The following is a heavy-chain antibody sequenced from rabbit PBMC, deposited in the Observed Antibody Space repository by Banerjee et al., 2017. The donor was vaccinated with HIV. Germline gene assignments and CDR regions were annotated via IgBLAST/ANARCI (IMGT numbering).Heavy chain of an antibody. Sequence: EETGGGLVQPGGSLTLSCKASGIDSNIYGISWVRQAPGKGLEWIAYTKNTTGDTYYATWVNGRFTISSDNAQNTVFLQMTSLTDADTATYFCATYTTASGVLLLWGPGTLVTVS. CDR2: TKNTTGDT. CDR1: GIDSNIYG. V-gene: IGHV1S47*01. J-gene: IGHJ6*01. D-gene: IGHD1-1*01. CDR3: ATYTTASGVLLL.